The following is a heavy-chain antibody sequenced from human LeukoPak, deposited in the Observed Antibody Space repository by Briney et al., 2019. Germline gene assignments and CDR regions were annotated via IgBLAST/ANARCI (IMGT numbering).Heavy chain of an antibody. D-gene: IGHD3-22*01. CDR1: GFTFSSYG. V-gene: IGHV3-33*06. CDR2: IWYDGSNK. CDR3: AKGEYYDSSGYPPDY. Sequence: GGSLRLSCAASGFTFSSYGMHWVRQAPGKGLEWVAVIWYDGSNKYYADSVKGRFTISRDNSKNTLYLQMNSLRAEDTAVYYCAKGEYYDSSGYPPDYWGLGTLVTVSS. J-gene: IGHJ4*02.